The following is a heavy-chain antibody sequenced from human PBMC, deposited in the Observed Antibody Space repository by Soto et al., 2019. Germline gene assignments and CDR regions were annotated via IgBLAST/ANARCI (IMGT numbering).Heavy chain of an antibody. CDR1: GGSISSSSYY. D-gene: IGHD1-26*01. CDR3: ASHRGYIVGAIFDY. J-gene: IGHJ4*02. CDR2: IYYSGST. Sequence: PSETLSLTCPVSGGSISSSSYYWGWIRQPPGKGLEWIGSIYYSGSTYYNPSLKSRVTISVDTSKNQFSLKLSSVTAADTAVYYCASHRGYIVGAIFDYWGQGTLVTVSS. V-gene: IGHV4-39*01.